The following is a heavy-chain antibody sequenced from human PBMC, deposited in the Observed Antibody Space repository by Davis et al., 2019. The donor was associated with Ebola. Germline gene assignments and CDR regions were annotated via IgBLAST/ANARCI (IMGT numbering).Heavy chain of an antibody. J-gene: IGHJ5*02. CDR1: GYTFTGYY. V-gene: IGHV1-2*06. CDR2: INPNSGGT. D-gene: IGHD1-20*01. Sequence: AASVKVSCKASGYTFTGYYIHWVRQAPGQGLEWMGRINPNSGGTNYAQKFQGRVTMTRDTAISTAYMELSGLRSDDTAVYYCTVYNWRYWFDPWGQGTLVTVSA. CDR3: TVYNWRYWFDP.